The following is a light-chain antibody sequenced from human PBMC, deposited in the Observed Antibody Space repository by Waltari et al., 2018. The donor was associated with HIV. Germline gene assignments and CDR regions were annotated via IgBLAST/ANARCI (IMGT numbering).Light chain of an antibody. Sequence: DIQMTQSPSSLSASVGDRVTITCQASQDISNYLNWYQQKPGKAPKLLLYDASNLETGVPSMFSGSGSGTDFTFTISSLQPEDIATYYCQQYDNLPLTFGGGTKVEIK. CDR1: QDISNY. J-gene: IGKJ4*01. CDR3: QQYDNLPLT. CDR2: DAS. V-gene: IGKV1-33*01.